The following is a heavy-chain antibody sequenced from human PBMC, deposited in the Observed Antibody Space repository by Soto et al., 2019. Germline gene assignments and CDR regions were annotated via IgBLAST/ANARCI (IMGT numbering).Heavy chain of an antibody. V-gene: IGHV1-69*04. Sequence: ASVKVSCKASGGTFSTSTFTWVRQAPGQGLEWMGRTIPLLNVADYAQDFQGRVTITADKSTSTAYMELTSLTSKDTAVYYCARDSPIGSTYSGYDAIDSWGRGTLVTVPQ. D-gene: IGHD5-12*01. CDR1: GGTFSTST. CDR2: TIPLLNVA. J-gene: IGHJ4*02. CDR3: ARDSPIGSTYSGYDAIDS.